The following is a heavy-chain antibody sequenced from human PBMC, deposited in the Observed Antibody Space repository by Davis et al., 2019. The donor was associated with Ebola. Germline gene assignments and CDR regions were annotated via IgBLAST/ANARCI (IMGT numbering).Heavy chain of an antibody. CDR1: GFTFSIYG. D-gene: IGHD3-3*01. J-gene: IGHJ3*02. CDR2: ISYDGSNK. V-gene: IGHV3-30*18. CDR3: AKARGLGVVAFDI. Sequence: GRSLRLSCAASGFTFSIYGMHWVRQAPGKGLEWVAVISYDGSNKYYADSVKGRFTSSRDNSKNTLYLQMNSLRAEDTAVYYGAKARGLGVVAFDIWGQGTMVTVSS.